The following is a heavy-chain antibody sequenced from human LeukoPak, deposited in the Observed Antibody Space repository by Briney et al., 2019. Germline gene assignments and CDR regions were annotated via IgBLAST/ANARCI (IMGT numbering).Heavy chain of an antibody. D-gene: IGHD6-19*01. V-gene: IGHV1-3*01. CDR2: INAGNGNT. J-gene: IGHJ4*02. CDR1: GYTFTSYA. Sequence: ASVKVSCKASGYTFTSYAMHWVRQAPGQRLEWMGWINAGNGNTKYSQKFQGRVTITRDTSASTAHMELSSLRSEDTAVYYCAREVESGWDYFDYWGQGTLVTVSS. CDR3: AREVESGWDYFDY.